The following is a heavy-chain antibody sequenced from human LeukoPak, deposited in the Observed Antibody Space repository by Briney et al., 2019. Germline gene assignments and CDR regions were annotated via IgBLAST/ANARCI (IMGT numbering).Heavy chain of an antibody. V-gene: IGHV4-31*03. CDR1: GASISSGGYY. D-gene: IGHD3-10*01. CDR3: ARSPRFGSGSYSIDY. J-gene: IGHJ4*02. CDR2: IFYSGST. Sequence: PSQTLSLTCTVSGASISSGGYYWSWIRQHPGKGLEWIGYIFYSGSTYYNPSLKSRVTISVDTSKNQFSLKLSSVTAADTAVYYCARSPRFGSGSYSIDYWGQGTLVTVSS.